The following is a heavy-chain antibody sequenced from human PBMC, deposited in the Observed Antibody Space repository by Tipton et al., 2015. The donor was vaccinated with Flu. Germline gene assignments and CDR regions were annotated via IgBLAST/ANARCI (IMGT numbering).Heavy chain of an antibody. Sequence: TLSLTCTVSGGSISSYFWSWIRQPPGKGLEWIGYFSYAGGTNYNPSLKSRVTISVDTSNTQFSLRLSSVTAADTAVYYCARDRRTYTTSDYPVRYFDALGPGTLVAVSS. D-gene: IGHD4-17*01. CDR2: FSYAGGT. V-gene: IGHV4-59*01. CDR1: GGSISSYF. J-gene: IGHJ4*02. CDR3: ARDRRTYTTSDYPVRYFDA.